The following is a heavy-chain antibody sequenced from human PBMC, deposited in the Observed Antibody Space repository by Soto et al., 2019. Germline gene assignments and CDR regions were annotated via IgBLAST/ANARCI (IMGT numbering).Heavy chain of an antibody. D-gene: IGHD2-15*01. CDR2: INHSGST. CDR3: ARVAEPCSGGSRSLSPSQHGFEY. Sequence: SETLSLTCAVYGGSFSGYYWSWIRQPPGKGLEWIGEINHSGSTNYNPSLKSRVTISVDTSKNQFSLKLSSVTAADTAVYYCARVAEPCSGGSRSLSPSQHGFEYWGQGPLVTVSS. V-gene: IGHV4-34*01. CDR1: GGSFSGYY. J-gene: IGHJ4*02.